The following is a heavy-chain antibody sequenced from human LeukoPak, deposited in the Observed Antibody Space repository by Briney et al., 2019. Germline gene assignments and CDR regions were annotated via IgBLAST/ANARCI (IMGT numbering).Heavy chain of an antibody. CDR3: ARDRYYVPDY. CDR1: GFTFSSYE. V-gene: IGHV3-48*03. Sequence: GGSLRLSCAASGFTFSSYEMNWVRQAPGKGREWVSYISSSGSTIYYADSVKGRFTISRDNAKNSLYLQMNSRRAEDTAVYYCARDRYYVPDYWGQGTLVTVSS. CDR2: ISSSGSTI. J-gene: IGHJ4*02. D-gene: IGHD3-10*02.